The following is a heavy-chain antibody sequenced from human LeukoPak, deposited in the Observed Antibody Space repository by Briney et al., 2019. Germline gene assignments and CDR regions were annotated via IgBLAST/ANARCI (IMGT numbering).Heavy chain of an antibody. J-gene: IGHJ4*02. CDR3: ARDRYSYGPLADY. D-gene: IGHD5-18*01. V-gene: IGHV3-21*01. CDR2: ISSSSSYI. CDR1: GFTFSSYS. Sequence: AGGSLRLSCAASGFTFSSYSMNWVRQAPGKGLEWVSSISSSSSYIYYADSVKGRFTISRDNAKNSLYLQMNSPRAEDTAVYYCARDRYSYGPLADYWGQGTLVTVSS.